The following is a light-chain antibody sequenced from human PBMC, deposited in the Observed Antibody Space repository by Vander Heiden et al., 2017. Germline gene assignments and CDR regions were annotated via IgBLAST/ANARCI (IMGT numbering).Light chain of an antibody. CDR2: KDS. V-gene: IGLV3-25*03. Sequence: SYELTQPPSVSVSPGQTARITCSGDALPKQYAYWYQQKPGKATVLVIYKDSERPSGIPERFSGSSSGTTVTLTISGVQAEDEADYYCQSADSSGTYVVFGGGTKLTVL. J-gene: IGLJ2*01. CDR1: ALPKQY. CDR3: QSADSSGTYVV.